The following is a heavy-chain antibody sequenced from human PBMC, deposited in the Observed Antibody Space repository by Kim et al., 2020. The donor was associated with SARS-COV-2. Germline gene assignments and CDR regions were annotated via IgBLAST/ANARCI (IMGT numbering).Heavy chain of an antibody. CDR3: ARENGGNSAGGAIDI. V-gene: IGHV6-1*01. D-gene: IGHD2-21*02. J-gene: IGHJ3*02. Sequence: ESVKSRITINPDKAKNQCYLQLNSVTPEDTAVYYCARENGGNSAGGAIDIWGQGTMVTVSS.